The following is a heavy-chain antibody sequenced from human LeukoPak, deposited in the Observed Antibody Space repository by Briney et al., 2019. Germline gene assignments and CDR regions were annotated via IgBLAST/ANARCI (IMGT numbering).Heavy chain of an antibody. CDR1: GYTFTSYG. V-gene: IGHV1-18*01. Sequence: ASVKVSCKASGYTFTSYGISWVRQAPGQGLEWMGWIGAYNGDTNYAQSLQGRVTMTTDTSTRTAYMELRSLKSDDTAVYYCARVIVGAVHFDYWGQGTLVTVSS. CDR2: IGAYNGDT. J-gene: IGHJ4*02. CDR3: ARVIVGAVHFDY. D-gene: IGHD1-26*01.